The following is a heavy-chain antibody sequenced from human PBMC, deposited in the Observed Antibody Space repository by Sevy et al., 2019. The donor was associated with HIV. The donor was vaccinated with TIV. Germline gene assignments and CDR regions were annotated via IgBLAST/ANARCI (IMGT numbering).Heavy chain of an antibody. D-gene: IGHD3-10*01. CDR3: ARYGSGTYYFDY. J-gene: IGHJ4*02. CDR1: GGSISSGSYY. Sequence: SQTLSLTCTVSGGSISSGSYYWSWIRQPAGKGLEWVGRIYTSGSTKYNPTLKSRVTVSVDTTKKQFSLKMSSVTAADTALYYWARYGSGTYYFDYWGQGTLVTVSS. CDR2: IYTSGST. V-gene: IGHV4-61*02.